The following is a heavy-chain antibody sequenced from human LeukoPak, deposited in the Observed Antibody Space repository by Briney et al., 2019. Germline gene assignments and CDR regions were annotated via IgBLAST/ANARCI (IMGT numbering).Heavy chain of an antibody. D-gene: IGHD3-22*01. CDR3: ARGLDSSSWARVFDF. V-gene: IGHV3-23*01. CDR2: ISYNGVTT. Sequence: GGSLRLSCAASGFTFSNDAMSWARQAPGKGPEWVSIISYNGVTTYYADSVKGRVSFSRDNSKNMMYLEMNSLRAEDTAVYFCARGLDSSSWARVFDFWGPGTLLIVSS. CDR1: GFTFSNDA. J-gene: IGHJ4*02.